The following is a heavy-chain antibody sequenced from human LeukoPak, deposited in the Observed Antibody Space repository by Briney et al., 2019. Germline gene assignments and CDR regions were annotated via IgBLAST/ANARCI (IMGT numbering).Heavy chain of an antibody. J-gene: IGHJ4*02. D-gene: IGHD1-26*01. V-gene: IGHV3-66*01. CDR1: GFTVSSNY. Sequence: PGGSLRLSCAASGFTVSSNYMSWVRQAPGKGLEWVSFIYSGGSTYYADPVKGRFTISRDNSKNTSYLQMNSLRAEDTAVYYCARYSGTFSNSYFDCWGQGTLVTVSS. CDR3: ARYSGTFSNSYFDC. CDR2: IYSGGST.